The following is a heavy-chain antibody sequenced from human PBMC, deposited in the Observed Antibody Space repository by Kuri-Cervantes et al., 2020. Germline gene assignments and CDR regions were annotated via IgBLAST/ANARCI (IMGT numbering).Heavy chain of an antibody. V-gene: IGHV4-30-4*08. Sequence: LRLSCTVSGGSISSGDYYWNWNRQPPGKGLEWIGYIYYSGGTNYNPSLKSRVTMSVYTSKNHFSLNLSSVTAADTAVYYCAKDTVFFVGDDDAFDIWGQGTMVTVSS. D-gene: IGHD3-9*01. J-gene: IGHJ3*02. CDR2: IYYSGGT. CDR3: AKDTVFFVGDDDAFDI. CDR1: GGSISSGDYY.